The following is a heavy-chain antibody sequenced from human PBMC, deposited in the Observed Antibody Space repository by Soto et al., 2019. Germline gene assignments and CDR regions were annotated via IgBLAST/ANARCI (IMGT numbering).Heavy chain of an antibody. Sequence: EEQVVESGGGLVQPGGSLRLSCAASGFTFSSYWMHWVRQVPGKGLVWVSRINNDGGAATYADSVKGRFTISRDNAKNTVYLQMNSLRAEDTAVYYCVRDKPHNWFDPWGQGTPVTVSS. J-gene: IGHJ5*02. CDR2: INNDGGAA. V-gene: IGHV3-74*01. CDR3: VRDKPHNWFDP. CDR1: GFTFSSYW.